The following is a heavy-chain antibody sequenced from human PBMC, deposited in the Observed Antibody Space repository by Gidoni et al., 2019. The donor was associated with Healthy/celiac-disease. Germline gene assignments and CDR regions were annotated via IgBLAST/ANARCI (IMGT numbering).Heavy chain of an antibody. V-gene: IGHV1-3*01. CDR3: ARADLGYPPGWLVRGNWFDP. D-gene: IGHD6-19*01. CDR2: INAGNGNT. J-gene: IGHJ5*02. Sequence: QVQLVQSGAAVKKPGASVKVSCKASGYTFTSYAMPWVRQAPGQRLEWMGWINAGNGNTKYSQKFQGRVTITRDTSASTAYMELSSLRSEDTAVYYCARADLGYPPGWLVRGNWFDPWGQGTLVTVSS. CDR1: GYTFTSYA.